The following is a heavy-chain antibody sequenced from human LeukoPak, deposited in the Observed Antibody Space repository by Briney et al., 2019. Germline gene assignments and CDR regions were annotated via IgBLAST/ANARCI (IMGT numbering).Heavy chain of an antibody. V-gene: IGHV1-18*01. J-gene: IGHJ3*02. Sequence: GASVKVSCKASGYTFSNYGFSWVRQAPGQGLEWIGWISAYNGNTKSVQKLQGRVTMTTDTSTSTAYMELSSLRSEDTAVYYCARDQRNYYGKHHDAFDIWGQGTMVTVSS. CDR1: GYTFSNYG. CDR2: ISAYNGNT. CDR3: ARDQRNYYGKHHDAFDI. D-gene: IGHD3-10*01.